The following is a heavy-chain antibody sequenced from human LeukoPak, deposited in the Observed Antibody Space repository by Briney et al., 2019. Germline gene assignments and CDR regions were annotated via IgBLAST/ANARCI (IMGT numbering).Heavy chain of an antibody. V-gene: IGHV3-53*01. CDR1: GFTVRTNY. CDR3: VRAVHHLFYSDSSGYYGDAFDV. D-gene: IGHD3-22*01. CDR2: RYSGGTI. J-gene: IGHJ3*01. Sequence: GGSLRLSCAASGFTVRTNYNSWVRQAPAKGMERVSVRYSGGTIRYADYAKRRFTISIDIYRDTQHLQMNSLRVEDTAVYYCVRAVHHLFYSDSSGYYGDAFDVWGQGTVVTVSS.